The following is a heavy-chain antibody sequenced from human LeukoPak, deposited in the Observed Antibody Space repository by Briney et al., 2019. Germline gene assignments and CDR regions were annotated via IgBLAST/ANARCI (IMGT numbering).Heavy chain of an antibody. CDR1: GFTFSSYS. J-gene: IGHJ4*02. Sequence: GGSLRLSCAASGFTFSSYSMNWVRQAPGKGLEWGANIKQDGSEKYYVDYVKGRFTISRDNAKKSLYLQMNSLRAEDTAVYYCARARISGVVPYFDYWGQGALVTVSS. V-gene: IGHV3-7*01. CDR3: ARARISGVVPYFDY. CDR2: IKQDGSEK. D-gene: IGHD3-3*01.